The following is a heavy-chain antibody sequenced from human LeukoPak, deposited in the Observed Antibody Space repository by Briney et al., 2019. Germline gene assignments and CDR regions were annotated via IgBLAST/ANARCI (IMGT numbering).Heavy chain of an antibody. CDR2: IKPDGSEK. J-gene: IGHJ4*02. CDR3: ARGSGWGGDY. Sequence: PGGSLRLPCAASGFTFSSYAMSWVRQAPGKGLEWVASIKPDGSEKYYVDSLKGRFTISRDSAKNSVYLQMNSLRAEDTAVYYCARGSGWGGDYWGQGTLVTVSS. V-gene: IGHV3-7*01. CDR1: GFTFSSYA. D-gene: IGHD7-27*01.